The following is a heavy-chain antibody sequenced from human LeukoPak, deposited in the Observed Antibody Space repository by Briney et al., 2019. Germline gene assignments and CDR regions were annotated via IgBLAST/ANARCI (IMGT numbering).Heavy chain of an antibody. D-gene: IGHD6-19*01. Sequence: PGGSLRLSCAASGFTFSSHGMHWVRQAPGKGLEWVAVVSYDGSNKYYADSVKGRFTISRDNSNNTLYVQMNSLRAEDTAVYHCAKSRSGWHFDYWGQGILVTVSS. CDR3: AKSRSGWHFDY. CDR2: VSYDGSNK. J-gene: IGHJ4*02. V-gene: IGHV3-30*18. CDR1: GFTFSSHG.